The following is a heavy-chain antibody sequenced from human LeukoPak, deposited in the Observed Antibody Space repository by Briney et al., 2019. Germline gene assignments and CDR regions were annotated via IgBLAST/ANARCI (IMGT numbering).Heavy chain of an antibody. CDR2: IKEDEIEI. CDR1: GFAFNSQT. V-gene: IGHV3-7*01. D-gene: IGHD2-15*01. CDR3: ARGGIRHFDP. J-gene: IGHJ5*02. Sequence: GGSLRLSCAASGFAFNSQTMSWVRQAPGKGLERVASIKEDEIEIHYVDSVKGRFTISRDNAKDSLYLQMNSLRVKDTAVYYCARGGIRHFDPWGQGTLVTVSS.